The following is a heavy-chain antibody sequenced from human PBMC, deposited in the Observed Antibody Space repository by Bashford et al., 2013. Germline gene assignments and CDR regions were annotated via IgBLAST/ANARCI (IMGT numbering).Heavy chain of an antibody. CDR3: ARDILTGYYNNWFDP. J-gene: IGHJ5*02. D-gene: IGHD3-9*01. V-gene: IGHV1-69*06. Sequence: WVRQAPGQGLEWMGGIIPIFGTANYAQKFQGRVTITADKSTSTAYMELSSLRSEDTAVYYCARDILTGYYNNWFDPWGQGTLVTVSS. CDR2: IIPIFGTA.